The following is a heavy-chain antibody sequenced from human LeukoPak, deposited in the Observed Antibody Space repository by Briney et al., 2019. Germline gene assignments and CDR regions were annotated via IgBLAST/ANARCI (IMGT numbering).Heavy chain of an antibody. CDR2: ISYDGSNK. D-gene: IGHD6-13*01. Sequence: PGGSLRLSCAASGFTFSSYGMHWVRQAPGKGLEWVAVISYDGSNKYYADSVKGRFTISRDNSKNTLYLQMNSLRAEDTAVYCCAKGALVSSWDYFDYWGQGTLVTVSS. J-gene: IGHJ4*02. V-gene: IGHV3-30*18. CDR1: GFTFSSYG. CDR3: AKGALVSSWDYFDY.